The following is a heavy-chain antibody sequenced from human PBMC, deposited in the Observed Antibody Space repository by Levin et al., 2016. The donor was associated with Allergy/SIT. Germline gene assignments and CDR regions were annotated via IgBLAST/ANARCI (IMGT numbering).Heavy chain of an antibody. Sequence: WIRQPPGKGLEWIGTIYYSGSTYYNPSLKSRVSISVDTSKNQFSLKLSSVTAADTALYYCARHGYDSRVGFHHWGQGTLVTVSS. J-gene: IGHJ1*01. CDR2: IYYSGST. V-gene: IGHV4-39*01. D-gene: IGHD3-22*01. CDR3: ARHGYDSRVGFHH.